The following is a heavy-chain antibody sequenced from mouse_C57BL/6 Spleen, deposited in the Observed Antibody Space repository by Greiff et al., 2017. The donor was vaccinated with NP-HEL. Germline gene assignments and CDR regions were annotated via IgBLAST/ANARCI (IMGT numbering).Heavy chain of an antibody. J-gene: IGHJ4*01. CDR3: ARDRDSNYGEGAMDY. V-gene: IGHV5-4*01. CDR2: ISDGGSYT. CDR1: GFTFSSYA. D-gene: IGHD2-5*01. Sequence: EVKLMESGGGLVKPGGSLKLSCAASGFTFSSYAMSWVRQTPEKRLEWVATISDGGSYTYYPDNVKGRFTISRDNAKNNLYLQMSHLKSEDTAMYYCARDRDSNYGEGAMDYWGQGTSVTVSS.